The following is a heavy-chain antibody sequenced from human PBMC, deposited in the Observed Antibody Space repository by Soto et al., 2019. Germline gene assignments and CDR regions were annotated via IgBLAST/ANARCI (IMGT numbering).Heavy chain of an antibody. V-gene: IGHV2-70*11. D-gene: IGHD1-26*01. Sequence: TLSLTCAVYGGSFSGYYWSWIRQPPGKALEWLARIDWDDDKYYSTSLKTRLTISKDTSKNQVVLTMTNMDPVDTATYYCARTTVGATTGDYWGQGTLVTVSS. J-gene: IGHJ4*02. CDR3: ARTTVGATTGDY. CDR1: GGSFSGYY. CDR2: IDWDDDK.